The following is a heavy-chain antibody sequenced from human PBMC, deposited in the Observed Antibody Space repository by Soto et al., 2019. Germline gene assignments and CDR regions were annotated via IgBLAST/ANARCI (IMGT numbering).Heavy chain of an antibody. CDR3: ARDGRRGYDMDV. Sequence: PGGSLRLSCVGSGFIFTDYSVNWVRQAPGKGLEWVSFITASTTTIYYADSVKGRFTISRDNAKNSVYLQMNSLRDEDTAVYYCARDGRRGYDMDVWGQGTTVTVSS. CDR1: GFIFTDYS. J-gene: IGHJ6*02. CDR2: ITASTTTI. D-gene: IGHD1-1*01. V-gene: IGHV3-48*02.